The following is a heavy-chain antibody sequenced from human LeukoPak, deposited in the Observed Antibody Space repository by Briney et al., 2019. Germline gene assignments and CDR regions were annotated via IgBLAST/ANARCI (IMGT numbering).Heavy chain of an antibody. CDR2: IYTSEST. V-gene: IGHV4-61*02. D-gene: IGHD1-14*01. CDR1: GGSISSGTHY. CDR3: ARNLGRDYFDY. Sequence: SETLSLTCTVSGGSISSGTHYWSWLPQPAGKALVGIRRIYTSESTNYTPSLKSRVTISVDTSKTQFSLKLSSVPAADTAVYYCARNLGRDYFDYWGQGNLVTVSS. J-gene: IGHJ4*02.